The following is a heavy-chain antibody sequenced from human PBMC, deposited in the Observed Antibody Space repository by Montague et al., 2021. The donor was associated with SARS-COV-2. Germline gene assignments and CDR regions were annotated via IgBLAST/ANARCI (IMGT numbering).Heavy chain of an antibody. J-gene: IGHJ4*02. V-gene: IGHV3-53*01. D-gene: IGHD4-23*01. Sequence: SLRLSCAASGFTVSSNYMSWVRQAPGKGLEWVSVIYSGGSTYYADSVKGRFTISRDNSKNMLHLQMNSLRAEDTAVYYCARDAGGNFPTSFDYWGQGTLVSVSS. CDR2: IYSGGST. CDR1: GFTVSSNY. CDR3: ARDAGGNFPTSFDY.